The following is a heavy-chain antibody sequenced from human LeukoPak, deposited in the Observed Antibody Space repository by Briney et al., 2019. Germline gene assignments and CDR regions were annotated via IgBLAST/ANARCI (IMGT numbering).Heavy chain of an antibody. Sequence: GGSLRLSCAASGFTFSGSAMHWVRQASGKGLVWVGRIRSKANSYATAYAASVKGRFTISRDDSKNTAYLQMNSLKTEDTAVYYCTSVSWYSSGWYGYWGQGTLVTVSS. CDR3: TSVSWYSSGWYGY. CDR2: IRSKANSYAT. D-gene: IGHD6-19*01. V-gene: IGHV3-73*01. CDR1: GFTFSGSA. J-gene: IGHJ4*02.